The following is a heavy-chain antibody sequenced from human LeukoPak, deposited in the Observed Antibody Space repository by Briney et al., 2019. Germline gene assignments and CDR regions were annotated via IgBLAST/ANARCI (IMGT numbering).Heavy chain of an antibody. CDR3: ARDRGRRVGGSYYFDY. Sequence: ASVKVSCKASGYTFTSYAMHWVRQAPGQRLEWMGWINAGNGNTKYSQEFQGRVTITRDTSASTAYMELSSLRSEDMAVYSCARDRGRRVGGSYYFDYWGQGTLVTVSS. J-gene: IGHJ4*02. D-gene: IGHD1-26*01. V-gene: IGHV1-3*03. CDR2: INAGNGNT. CDR1: GYTFTSYA.